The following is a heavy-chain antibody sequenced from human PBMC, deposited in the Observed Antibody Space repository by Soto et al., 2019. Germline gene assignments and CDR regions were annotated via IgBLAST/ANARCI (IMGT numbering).Heavy chain of an antibody. V-gene: IGHV3-9*01. D-gene: IGHD1-26*01. CDR2: ISWNSGSI. Sequence: EVQLVESGGGLVQPGRSLRLSCAASGFTFDDYAMHWVRQAPGKGLEWVSGISWNSGSIGYADSVKGRFTISRDNAKNSLYLQMNSLRAEDTALYYCAKDIEGGSYGGLDSWGQGTLVTVSS. CDR3: AKDIEGGSYGGLDS. J-gene: IGHJ4*02. CDR1: GFTFDDYA.